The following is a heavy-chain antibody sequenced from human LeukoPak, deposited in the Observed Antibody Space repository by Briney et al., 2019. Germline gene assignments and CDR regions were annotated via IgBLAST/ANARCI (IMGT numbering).Heavy chain of an antibody. V-gene: IGHV3-53*04. CDR2: IYSGGST. J-gene: IGHJ6*02. CDR3: ARLGYSSGWYYYGMDV. Sequence: GRSLRLSCAASGFTVSSNYMSWVRQAPGKGLEWVSVIYSGGSTYYADSVKGRFTISRHNSKNTLYLQMNSLRAEDTAVYYCARLGYSSGWYYYGMDVWGQGTTVTVSS. CDR1: GFTVSSNY. D-gene: IGHD6-19*01.